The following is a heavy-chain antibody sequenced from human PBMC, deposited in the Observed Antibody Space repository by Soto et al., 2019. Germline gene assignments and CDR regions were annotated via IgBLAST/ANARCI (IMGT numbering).Heavy chain of an antibody. Sequence: QVQLVQSGAEVTRPGASVKVSCKASGYSFISHYIHWVRQAPGQGLEWMGFINPSGGSATLAQKFQGSVTMTRDPSTSTVYMELTILRSEDAAVYYCARDYLSSKLSLSYFDFWGQGTLVTVSS. V-gene: IGHV1-46*01. D-gene: IGHD2-2*01. CDR2: INPSGGSA. J-gene: IGHJ4*02. CDR3: ARDYLSSKLSLSYFDF. CDR1: GYSFISHY.